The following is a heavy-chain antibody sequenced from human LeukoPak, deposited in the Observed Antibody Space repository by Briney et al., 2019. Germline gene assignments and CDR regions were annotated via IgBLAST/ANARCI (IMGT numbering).Heavy chain of an antibody. J-gene: IGHJ4*02. V-gene: IGHV3-64D*06. Sequence: GGSLRLSCSVSGFTFSTYVMHWVRQAPGKGLGYVSAISSNGDNTYYADSVKGRFTISRDNSKNTLYLQMSSLRPDDTAVYFCVRGTGYGGQGTLVTVSS. CDR1: GFTFSTYV. CDR2: ISSNGDNT. CDR3: VRGTGY.